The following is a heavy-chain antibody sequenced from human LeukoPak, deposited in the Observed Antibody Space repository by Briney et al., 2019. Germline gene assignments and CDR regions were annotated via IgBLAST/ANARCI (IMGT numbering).Heavy chain of an antibody. Sequence: GGSLRLACAASGFTFSNAWMSWVRQAPGKGLEWVGRIKSKTDGGTTDYAAPVKGRFTISRDDSKNTLYLQMNSLKTEDTAVYYCTTAVSSGWYSDYFDYWGQGTLVTVSS. J-gene: IGHJ4*02. CDR2: IKSKTDGGTT. D-gene: IGHD6-19*01. V-gene: IGHV3-15*01. CDR1: GFTFSNAW. CDR3: TTAVSSGWYSDYFDY.